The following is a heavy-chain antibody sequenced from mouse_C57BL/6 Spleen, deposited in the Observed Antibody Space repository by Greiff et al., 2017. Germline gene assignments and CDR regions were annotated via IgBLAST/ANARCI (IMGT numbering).Heavy chain of an antibody. Sequence: QVQLQQPGAELVKPGASVKMSCKASGYTFTSYWITWVKQRPGQGLEWIGDIYPGSGSTNYNEKFKSKATLTVDTSSSTAYMQLSSLTSEDSAVYYCARSRYYGSSYEYAMDYWGKGTSVTVSS. CDR3: ARSRYYGSSYEYAMDY. CDR1: GYTFTSYW. CDR2: IYPGSGST. D-gene: IGHD1-1*01. V-gene: IGHV1-55*01. J-gene: IGHJ4*01.